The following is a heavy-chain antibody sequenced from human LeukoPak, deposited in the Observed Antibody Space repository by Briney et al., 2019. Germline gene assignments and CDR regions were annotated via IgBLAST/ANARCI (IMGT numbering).Heavy chain of an antibody. CDR1: GFTFSDHY. V-gene: IGHV3-72*01. D-gene: IGHD3-22*01. CDR3: ARDPSYDSSGYYGMDV. J-gene: IGHJ6*02. CDR2: IRKKTKSYTT. Sequence: GGSLRLSCAASGFTFSDHYMDWVRQAPGKGLEWVGRIRKKTKSYTTEYAASVKGRFTISRDDSKNSLYLQMNSLNTEDTAVYYCARDPSYDSSGYYGMDVWGQGTTVIVSS.